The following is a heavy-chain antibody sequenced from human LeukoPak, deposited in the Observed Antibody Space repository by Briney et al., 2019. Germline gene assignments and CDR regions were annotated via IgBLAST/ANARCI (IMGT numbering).Heavy chain of an antibody. CDR3: ARDIYPFGLEP. J-gene: IGHJ5*02. CDR2: IYYSGST. V-gene: IGHV4-39*02. Sequence: SETLCLTCTVSGGSISSSSYYWGWIRQPPGKGLEWIGSIYYSGSTYYNPSLKSRVTISVDTSKNQFSLKLSSVTAADTAVYYCARDIYPFGLEPWGQGTLATVSS. CDR1: GGSISSSSYY. D-gene: IGHD3-10*01.